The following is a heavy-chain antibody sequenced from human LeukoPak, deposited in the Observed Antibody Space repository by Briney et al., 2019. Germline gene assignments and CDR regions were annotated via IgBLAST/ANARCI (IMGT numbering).Heavy chain of an antibody. CDR1: GGSISSGSYY. J-gene: IGHJ6*03. V-gene: IGHV4-61*02. CDR3: ARDRSGYDYGMTYYYYYYMGV. CDR2: IYTSGST. Sequence: SETLSLTCTVSGGSISSGSYYWSWIRQPAGKGLEWIGRIYTSGSTNYNPSLKSRVTISVDTSKNQFSLKLSSVTAADTAVYYCARDRSGYDYGMTYYYYYYMGVWGKGTTVTISS. D-gene: IGHD5-12*01.